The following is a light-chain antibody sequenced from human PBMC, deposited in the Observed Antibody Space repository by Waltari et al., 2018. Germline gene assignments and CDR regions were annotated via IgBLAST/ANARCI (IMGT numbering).Light chain of an antibody. CDR2: RGG. V-gene: IGLV1-44*01. CDR3: ASWDDSLNGHWV. Sequence: QSVLTQPPSASGPPGQRVPISCSGSASNIGGNLVNWYQQLPGKAPKLLIDRGGSRPSGVPDRFAGSKAGRSASLAISGLQSEDEADYCCASWDDSLNGHWVFGGGTKVTVL. CDR1: ASNIGGNL. J-gene: IGLJ3*02.